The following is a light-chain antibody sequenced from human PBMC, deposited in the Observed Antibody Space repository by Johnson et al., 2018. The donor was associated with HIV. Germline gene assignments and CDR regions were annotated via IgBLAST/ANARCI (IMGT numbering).Light chain of an antibody. CDR2: DNN. Sequence: QSVLTQPPSVSAAPGQKVTISCSGSSSNIGNNYVSWYQQLPGTAPKLLIYDNNKRPSGIPDRFSGSKSGTSATLGITGLQTGDEADYYCGTWDSSLNVYLFGTGTKVTVL. J-gene: IGLJ1*01. CDR3: GTWDSSLNVYL. V-gene: IGLV1-51*01. CDR1: SSNIGNNY.